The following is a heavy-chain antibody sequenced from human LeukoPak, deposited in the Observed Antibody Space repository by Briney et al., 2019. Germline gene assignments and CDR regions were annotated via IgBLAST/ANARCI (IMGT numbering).Heavy chain of an antibody. Sequence: SETLSLTCAVYGGSFSGYYWSWIRQTPGKGLEWIGEINHSGSTNYNPSLKSRVTISVDTSKNQFSLKLSSVTAADTAVYYCASTEGGAYDYVWGSYRYFPFDYWGQGTLVTVSS. J-gene: IGHJ4*02. V-gene: IGHV4-34*01. D-gene: IGHD3-16*02. CDR1: GGSFSGYY. CDR2: INHSGST. CDR3: ASTEGGAYDYVWGSYRYFPFDY.